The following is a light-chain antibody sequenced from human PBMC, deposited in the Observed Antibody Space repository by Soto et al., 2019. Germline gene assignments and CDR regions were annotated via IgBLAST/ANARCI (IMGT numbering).Light chain of an antibody. Sequence: IQLTQSPSSLSASVGDRVTIFCRASQGISNSVAWYQQKPGQAPKLLIYAASTLQSGVPSRFSGSGSGTDFTLIISSLQPEDFATYYCQQLDSYPLTFGGGTKVEIK. CDR2: AAS. J-gene: IGKJ4*01. CDR3: QQLDSYPLT. V-gene: IGKV1-9*01. CDR1: QGISNS.